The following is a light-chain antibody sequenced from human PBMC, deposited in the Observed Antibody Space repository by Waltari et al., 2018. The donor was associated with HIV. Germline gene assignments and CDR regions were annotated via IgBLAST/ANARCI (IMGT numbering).Light chain of an antibody. CDR1: KLGNRY. CDR2: QDS. Sequence: SFELTQPPSVSVSPGQTATITCSGDKLGNRYAYWNQQKPGQSPVLVIHQDSKRPSGIPERFSGSNSGNTAMLTISGTQATDEADYYCQAWDRSTYVVFGGGTKVTVL. CDR3: QAWDRSTYVV. V-gene: IGLV3-1*01. J-gene: IGLJ2*01.